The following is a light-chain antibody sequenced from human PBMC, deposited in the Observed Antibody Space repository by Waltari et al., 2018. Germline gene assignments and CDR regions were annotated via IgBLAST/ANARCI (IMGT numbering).Light chain of an antibody. J-gene: IGLJ3*02. CDR1: SSDVVGSHF. Sequence: QSALTQPPSASGSPGPSVTISCTGTSSDVVGSHFVSCYQQHPGKVPKLMIFEVNKRPSGVPDRFSGSKSGNTASLTVSGLQAEDEADYYCSSYAGSNNLMFGGGTKLTVL. CDR2: EVN. CDR3: SSYAGSNNLM. V-gene: IGLV2-8*01.